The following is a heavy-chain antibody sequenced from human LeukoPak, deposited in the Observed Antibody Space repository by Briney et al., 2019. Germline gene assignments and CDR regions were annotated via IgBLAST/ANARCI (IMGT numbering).Heavy chain of an antibody. V-gene: IGHV3-23*01. CDR2: ISGSGGST. CDR1: GFTFSSYA. Sequence: GGSLRLSCAASGFTFSSYAMSWVRQAPGKGLEWVSAISGSGGSTYYADSVKGRFTVSRDNSKNTLYLQIHSLRGEDTAMYFCAREEEWELPDYWGQGTLVIVSS. CDR3: AREEEWELPDY. D-gene: IGHD1-26*01. J-gene: IGHJ4*02.